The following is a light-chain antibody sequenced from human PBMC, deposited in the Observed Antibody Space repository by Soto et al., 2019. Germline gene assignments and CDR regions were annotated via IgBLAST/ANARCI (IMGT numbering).Light chain of an antibody. J-gene: IGKJ1*01. Sequence: EIVLTQYPGTLSLSPGERATLSCRASQSVSSSYLAWYQQKPGQAPRLLIYGASSRATGIPDRFSGSGSGTDFTLTISRLEPEDFAVYYCQQYGSSAWTFGQGTKLDIK. CDR2: GAS. CDR3: QQYGSSAWT. V-gene: IGKV3-20*01. CDR1: QSVSSSY.